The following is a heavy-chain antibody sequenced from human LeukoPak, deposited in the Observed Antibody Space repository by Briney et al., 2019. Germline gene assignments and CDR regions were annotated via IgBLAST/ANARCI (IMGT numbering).Heavy chain of an antibody. Sequence: GGSLRLSCAASGFPFSSYWMNWVRQAPGKGLEWVANIKYDGSEKYYVDSVKGRFTISRDNAKNSLYLQMNSLRAEDTAVYHCVRGLGMDVWGRGTTVTVSS. J-gene: IGHJ6*02. CDR3: VRGLGMDV. CDR2: IKYDGSEK. V-gene: IGHV3-7*01. CDR1: GFPFSSYW.